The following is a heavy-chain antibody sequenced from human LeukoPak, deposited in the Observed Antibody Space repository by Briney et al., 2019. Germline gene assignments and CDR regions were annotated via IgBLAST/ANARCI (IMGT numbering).Heavy chain of an antibody. CDR3: ARDLLYDSSGIFDY. Sequence: GGSLRLSCAASGFTFDDYGMSWVRQAPGKGLEWVSGINWNGGSTGYADSVKGRFTISRDNAKNSLYLQMNSLRAEDTAVYYCARDLLYDSSGIFDYWGQGTLVTVSS. D-gene: IGHD3-22*01. CDR1: GFTFDDYG. CDR2: INWNGGST. V-gene: IGHV3-20*04. J-gene: IGHJ4*02.